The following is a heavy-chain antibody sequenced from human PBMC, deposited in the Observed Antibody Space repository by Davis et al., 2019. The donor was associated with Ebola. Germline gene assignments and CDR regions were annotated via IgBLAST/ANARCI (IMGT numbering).Heavy chain of an antibody. D-gene: IGHD3-3*01. CDR3: AREKTIFGVGGWFDP. CDR2: IISDGSST. CDR1: GFTFSSYW. Sequence: GESLKISCAASGFTFSSYWMHWVRQAQGKGLVWVSRIISDGSSTSYADSVKGRFTISRDNAKNTLYLQMNSLRAEDTAVYYCAREKTIFGVGGWFDPWGQGTLVTVSS. V-gene: IGHV3-74*01. J-gene: IGHJ5*02.